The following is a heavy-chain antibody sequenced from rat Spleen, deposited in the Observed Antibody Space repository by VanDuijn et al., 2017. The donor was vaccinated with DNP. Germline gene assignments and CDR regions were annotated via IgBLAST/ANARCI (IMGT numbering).Heavy chain of an antibody. J-gene: IGHJ2*01. Sequence: EVQLMESGGGLVQPGRSLKLSCAASGFTFSDYYMAWVRQAPKKGLEWVASIGYEGSRNHYGDSVKGRFTISRDNAKSTLYLQMNSLRSEDTDAYYCTRGGGSSDYWGQGVMVTVSS. CDR2: IGYEGSRN. CDR3: TRGGGSSDY. CDR1: GFTFSDYY. V-gene: IGHV5-22*01. D-gene: IGHD5-1*01.